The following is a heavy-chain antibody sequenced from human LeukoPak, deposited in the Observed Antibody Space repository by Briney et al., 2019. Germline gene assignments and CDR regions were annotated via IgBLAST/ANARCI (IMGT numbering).Heavy chain of an antibody. CDR1: GYTFTGYY. CDR3: ARGHSSSSRFDY. D-gene: IGHD6-6*01. CDR2: INPNSGGT. V-gene: IGHV1-2*02. Sequence: ASVKVSCKASGYTFTGYYMHWVRQAPGQGLEWMGWINPNSGGTNYAQKFQGRVTMTRDTSISTAYMELSSLRSEDTAVYYCARGHSSSSRFDYWGQGTLVTVSS. J-gene: IGHJ4*02.